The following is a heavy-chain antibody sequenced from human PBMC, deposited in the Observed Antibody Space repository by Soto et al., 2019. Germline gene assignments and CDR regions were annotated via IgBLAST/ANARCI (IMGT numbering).Heavy chain of an antibody. Sequence: SVKVSCKASGGTFSSYAISWVRQAPGQGLEWMGGIIPIFGTANYAQKFQGRVTITADKSTSTAYMELSSLRSEDTAVYYCARDSEYYYGSSGIRAFDIWGQGTMVTVSS. CDR2: IIPIFGTA. CDR1: GGTFSSYA. D-gene: IGHD3-22*01. V-gene: IGHV1-69*06. J-gene: IGHJ3*02. CDR3: ARDSEYYYGSSGIRAFDI.